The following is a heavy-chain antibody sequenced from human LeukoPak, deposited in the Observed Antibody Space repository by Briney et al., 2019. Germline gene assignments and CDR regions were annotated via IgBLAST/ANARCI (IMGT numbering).Heavy chain of an antibody. V-gene: IGHV1-8*01. CDR2: MNPNSGNT. CDR3: ARNRYGSGSYGY. D-gene: IGHD3-10*01. Sequence: ASVKVSCKASGYTFTSYDINWVRQATGQGREGMGWMNPNSGNTGYAQKFQGRVTMTRNTSISTAYMELSSLRSEDTAVYYCARNRYGSGSYGYWGQGTLVTVSS. J-gene: IGHJ4*02. CDR1: GYTFTSYD.